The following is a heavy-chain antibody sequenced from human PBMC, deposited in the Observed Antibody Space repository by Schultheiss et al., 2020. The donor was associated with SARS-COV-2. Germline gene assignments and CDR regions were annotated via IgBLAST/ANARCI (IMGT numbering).Heavy chain of an antibody. CDR3: ARDGTFGGVTALDS. V-gene: IGHV3-21*01. D-gene: IGHD3-16*01. Sequence: GESLKISCAASGFTFSSYAMSWVRQAPGKGLEWVSSISGLSSYIYYADSLKGRFAISRDNAKNSLYMQLNGLRADDTAVYYCARDGTFGGVTALDSWGQGTLVTVSS. CDR2: ISGLSSYI. J-gene: IGHJ4*02. CDR1: GFTFSSYA.